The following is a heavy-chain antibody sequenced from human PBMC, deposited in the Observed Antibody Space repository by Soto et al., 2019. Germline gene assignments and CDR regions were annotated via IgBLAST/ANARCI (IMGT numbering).Heavy chain of an antibody. CDR2: ISAYNGNT. D-gene: IGHD4-17*01. CDR3: ARVRGTVPALPRAWYFDL. V-gene: IGHV1-18*01. CDR1: GYTFTSYG. J-gene: IGHJ2*01. Sequence: QVQLVQSGAEVKKPGASVKVSCKASGYTFTSYGISWVRQAPGQGLEWMGWISAYNGNTNYAQKLQSRVTMTTDTSTSTAYMELRSLRSDDTAVYYCARVRGTVPALPRAWYFDLWGRGTLVTVSS.